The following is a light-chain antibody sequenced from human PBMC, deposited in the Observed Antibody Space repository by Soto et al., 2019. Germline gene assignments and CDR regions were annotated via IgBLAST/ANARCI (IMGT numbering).Light chain of an antibody. CDR1: QSVSSSY. Sequence: EIVLTQSPGTLSLSPGERATLSCRASQSVSSSYLAWYQQKPGQAPRLLIYGASSRATGIPDRFSGSGSGTYFTLTISRLEPEEFAVYYCHQYGSLYTFGQGTKLEIK. CDR3: HQYGSLYT. V-gene: IGKV3-20*01. CDR2: GAS. J-gene: IGKJ2*01.